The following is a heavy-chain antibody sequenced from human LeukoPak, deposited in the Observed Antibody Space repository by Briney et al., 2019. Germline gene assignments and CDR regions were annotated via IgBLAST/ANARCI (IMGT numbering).Heavy chain of an antibody. CDR3: AKDLHYDILTGYYPGDFQH. CDR2: ISGSGGST. D-gene: IGHD3-9*01. V-gene: IGHV3-23*01. Sequence: GGSLRLSCAASGFAFSSYAMSWVRQAPGKGLEWVSAISGSGGSTYYADSVKGRFTISRDNSKNTLYLQMNSLRAEDTAVNYCAKDLHYDILTGYYPGDFQHWGQGTLVTVSS. J-gene: IGHJ1*01. CDR1: GFAFSSYA.